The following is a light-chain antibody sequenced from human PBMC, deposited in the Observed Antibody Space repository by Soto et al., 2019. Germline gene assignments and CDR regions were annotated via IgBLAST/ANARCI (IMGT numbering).Light chain of an antibody. CDR2: AAS. CDR3: QQANSIPLT. V-gene: IGKV1-12*01. J-gene: IGKJ4*01. Sequence: DIQMTQSPSSVSASVGDRVTITGRASQVISSWLAWYQQKPGKAPKLLIYAASSLQSGVPSRFSGSGSGTVCTLTISNLQPEDFAIYYCQQANSIPLTFGGGTKVEIK. CDR1: QVISSW.